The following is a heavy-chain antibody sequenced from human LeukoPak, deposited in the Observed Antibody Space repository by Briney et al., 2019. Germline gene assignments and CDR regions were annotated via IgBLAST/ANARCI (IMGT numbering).Heavy chain of an antibody. V-gene: IGHV3-49*03. J-gene: IGHJ4*02. CDR3: ARAPYYDFIPDY. CDR2: IRSKTYGGGI. Sequence: GGSLRLSCTTSGFTFGDHGLSWFRQGPGKGLEWVGFIRSKTYGGGIEYAASVKGRFTISRDDSKSIAYLQMNSLKTEDTAVYYCARAPYYDFIPDYWGQGTLVTVSS. CDR1: GFTFGDHG. D-gene: IGHD3-3*01.